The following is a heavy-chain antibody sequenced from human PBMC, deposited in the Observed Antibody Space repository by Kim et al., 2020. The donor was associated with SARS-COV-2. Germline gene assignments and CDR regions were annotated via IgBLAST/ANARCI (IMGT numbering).Heavy chain of an antibody. V-gene: IGHV3-73*01. CDR2: IRSKANSYAT. CDR1: GFTFSGSA. J-gene: IGHJ4*02. CDR3: TRRLWFGELLIDY. Sequence: GGSLRLSCAASGFTFSGSAMHWVRQASGKGLEWVGRIRSKANSYATAYAASVKGRFTISRDDSKNTAYLQMNSLKTEDTAVYYCTRRLWFGELLIDYWGQGTLVTVSS. D-gene: IGHD3-10*01.